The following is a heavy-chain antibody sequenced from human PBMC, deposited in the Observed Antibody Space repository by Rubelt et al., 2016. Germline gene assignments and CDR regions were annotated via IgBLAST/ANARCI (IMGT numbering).Heavy chain of an antibody. CDR1: GFTLSTYS. J-gene: IGHJ5*02. Sequence: EIQLVESGGGLVKPGGSLRLSCAASGFTLSTYSMNWVRQAPGKGLEWVSYISYRSGIIHYADYVMGRFTSSRDNAKNSLYLQMNILRVEGTAFYSCACVGDRSSDNNWFDPWGQGTLVTVSS. V-gene: IGHV3-21*05. CDR2: ISYRSGII. D-gene: IGHD6-6*01. CDR3: ACVGDRSSDNNWFDP.